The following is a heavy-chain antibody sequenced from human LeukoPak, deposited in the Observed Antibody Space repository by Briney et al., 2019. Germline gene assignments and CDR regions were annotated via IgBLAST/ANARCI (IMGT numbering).Heavy chain of an antibody. CDR3: ARAGGLPIAVAPIDC. CDR2: IYSGGGT. J-gene: IGHJ4*02. V-gene: IGHV3-53*01. D-gene: IGHD6-19*01. CDR1: GFTVSSSY. Sequence: PGGSLRLSCAASGFTVSSSYMSWVRQAPGKGLEWASVIYSGGGTFYADSVKGRFTISRDNSKNTLYLQMNSLRAEDTAVYYCARAGGLPIAVAPIDCWGQGTLVTVSS.